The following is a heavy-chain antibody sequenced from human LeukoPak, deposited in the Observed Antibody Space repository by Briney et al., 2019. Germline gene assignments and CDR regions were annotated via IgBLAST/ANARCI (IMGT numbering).Heavy chain of an antibody. V-gene: IGHV4-4*02. CDR2: VNLQGST. J-gene: IGHJ4*02. CDR1: GGSITNTNY. Sequence: SETLSLTCGVSGGSITNTNYWTWVRQPPGKGLEWTGEVNLQGSTNYNPSLMGRVAISVDTSENHISLQLTSVTAADTAVYYCAREGGPYRPLDYSGQGTLVTVSS. CDR3: AREGGPYRPLDY.